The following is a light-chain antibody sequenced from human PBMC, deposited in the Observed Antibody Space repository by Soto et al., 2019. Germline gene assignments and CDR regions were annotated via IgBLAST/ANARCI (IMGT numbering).Light chain of an antibody. CDR1: HSVTNR. V-gene: IGKV3-15*01. J-gene: IGKJ1*01. CDR2: GAS. Sequence: EVVMTQSPATLSVSPVERATLSCRASHSVTNRLAWYQQRPGQTPRLLIYGASTRATGVPARFSGSGSGTEFTLTIDSLQSEDLAVYFCQHYNAWPWTFGQGTKVDIK. CDR3: QHYNAWPWT.